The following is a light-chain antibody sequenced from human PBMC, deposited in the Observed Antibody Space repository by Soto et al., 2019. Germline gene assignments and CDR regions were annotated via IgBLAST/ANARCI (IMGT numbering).Light chain of an antibody. CDR2: EAT. J-gene: IGLJ3*02. CDR1: STDVGEYNY. CDR3: CSFAGSNSWV. V-gene: IGLV2-8*01. Sequence: QSALTQPPSASGSPGQSVTIPCAGTSTDVGEYNYVSWYQQHPGKVPKLMIYEATRRPSGISNRFSGSKSGNTASLTISGLQAEDGADYYCCSFAGSNSWVFGGGTKLTVL.